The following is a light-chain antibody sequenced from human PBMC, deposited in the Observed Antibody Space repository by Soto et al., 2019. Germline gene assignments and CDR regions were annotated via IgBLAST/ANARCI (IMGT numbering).Light chain of an antibody. J-gene: IGKJ3*01. Sequence: TLSCRASQSVSSYLAWYQQKPGQAPRLLIYDASNRATVIPARFSGSGSGTDFTLTISSLEPEDFAVYYCQQRSNWLLTFGPGTKVDIK. V-gene: IGKV3-11*01. CDR2: DAS. CDR3: QQRSNWLLT. CDR1: QSVSSY.